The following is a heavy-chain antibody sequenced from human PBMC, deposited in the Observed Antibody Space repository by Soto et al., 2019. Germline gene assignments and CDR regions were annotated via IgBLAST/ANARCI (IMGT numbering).Heavy chain of an antibody. V-gene: IGHV3-15*01. Sequence: GGSLRLSCAASGFTFSQAWMTWVRQAPGKGLEWLGRVKSYTDGGTTDYAAPVKGRFTISRDDSKNTLYLQMNSLKTEDTAVYYCTVAEQQWLVYGFDIWGQGTMVTVSS. D-gene: IGHD6-19*01. CDR2: VKSYTDGGTT. J-gene: IGHJ3*02. CDR1: GFTFSQAW. CDR3: TVAEQQWLVYGFDI.